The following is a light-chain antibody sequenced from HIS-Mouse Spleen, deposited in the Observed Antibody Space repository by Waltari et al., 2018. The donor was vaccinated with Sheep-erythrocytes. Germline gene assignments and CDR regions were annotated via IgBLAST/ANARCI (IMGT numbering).Light chain of an antibody. CDR2: LGS. J-gene: IGKJ1*01. CDR3: MQALQTPWT. CDR1: QSLLHSNGYNY. Sequence: DIVMTQSPLSLPVTPGEPASISCRSSQSLLHSNGYNYLGLYLQKPGQSPQLLIYLGSTRASGVPDRFSGSGSGTDFTLKISRVEAEDVGVYYCMQALQTPWTFGQGTKVEIK. V-gene: IGKV2-28*01.